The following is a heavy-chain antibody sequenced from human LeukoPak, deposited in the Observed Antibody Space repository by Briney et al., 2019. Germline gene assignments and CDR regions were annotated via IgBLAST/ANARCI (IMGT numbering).Heavy chain of an antibody. CDR2: VYHSGST. CDR1: GGSIGSSAW. CDR3: ARDLGSSWFEPLDY. D-gene: IGHD6-13*01. Sequence: SETLSLTCAVSGGSIGSSAWWSWVRQPPGKGLEWIGEVYHSGSTNYNSFLKSRVTISVDKSKNQFSLKLTSATAADTAVYYCARDLGSSWFEPLDYWGQGILVIVSS. V-gene: IGHV4-4*02. J-gene: IGHJ4*02.